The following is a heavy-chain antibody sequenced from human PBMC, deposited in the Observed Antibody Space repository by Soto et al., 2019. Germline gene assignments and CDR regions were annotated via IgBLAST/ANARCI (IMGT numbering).Heavy chain of an antibody. CDR1: GFPFSSYG. J-gene: IGHJ6*02. D-gene: IGHD2-2*01. Sequence: GGSLRLSCASSGFPFSSYGMHWVRQAPGKGLEWVAVIWYDGSNKYYADSVKGRFTISRDNSKNTLYLQMNSLRAEDTAVYYCARDGGIVLVPALDVWGQGTTVTVSS. CDR3: ARDGGIVLVPALDV. CDR2: IWYDGSNK. V-gene: IGHV3-33*01.